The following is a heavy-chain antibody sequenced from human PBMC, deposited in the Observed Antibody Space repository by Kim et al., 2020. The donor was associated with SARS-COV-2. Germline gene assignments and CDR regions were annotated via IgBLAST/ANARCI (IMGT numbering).Heavy chain of an antibody. CDR2: NRGDGSEV. D-gene: IGHD3-10*01. J-gene: IGHJ4*02. CDR1: GFSFRNYW. CDR3: AALDSVQVPGGI. Sequence: GGSLRLSCAASGFSFRNYWMSWVRQAPGKGLEWVALNRGDGSEVNYVDSVKGRFTMSRDNAKNSLYLQMNSLRTEDTAIYYCAALDSVQVPGGIWGQGTLVTVSS. V-gene: IGHV3-7*01.